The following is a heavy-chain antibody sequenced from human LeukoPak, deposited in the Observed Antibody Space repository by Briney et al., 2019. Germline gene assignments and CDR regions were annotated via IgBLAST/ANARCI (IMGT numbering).Heavy chain of an antibody. J-gene: IGHJ4*02. CDR3: APDLYYYDSSGYPPVDF. Sequence: PGGSLRLSCAASGFTFDTYWMSWVRQAPGKGLEWVANIRQDGSEKDYVDSVKGRFTISRDNAKNSLYLQMNSLRAEDTAVYYCAPDLYYYDSSGYPPVDFWGQGTLVTVSS. D-gene: IGHD3-22*01. CDR1: GFTFDTYW. V-gene: IGHV3-7*01. CDR2: IRQDGSEK.